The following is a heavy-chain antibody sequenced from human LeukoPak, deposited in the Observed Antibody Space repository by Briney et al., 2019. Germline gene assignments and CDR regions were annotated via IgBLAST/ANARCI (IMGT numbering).Heavy chain of an antibody. CDR3: ASFLLGDGDV. CDR1: GGSISSYY. D-gene: IGHD7-27*01. V-gene: IGHV4-59*01. Sequence: PSETLSLTCTVSGGSISSYYWSWIRQPPGKGLEWIGYIYHSGSTNYNPSLKSRVTISVDTSKNQFSLKLSSVTAADTAVYYCASFLLGDGDVWGKGTTVTVSS. CDR2: IYHSGST. J-gene: IGHJ6*04.